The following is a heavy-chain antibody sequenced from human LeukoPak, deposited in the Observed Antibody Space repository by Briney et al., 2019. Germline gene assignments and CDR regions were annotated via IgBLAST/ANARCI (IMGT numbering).Heavy chain of an antibody. Sequence: GESLKISCKGSGYSFTSYWIGWVRQMPGKGLEWMGIIYPGDSDTRYSPSFQGQVTISADKSISTAYLQWSSLKASNTAMYYCARHYYGSGSSSYMDVWGKGTTVTVSS. V-gene: IGHV5-51*01. CDR1: GYSFTSYW. CDR2: IYPGDSDT. J-gene: IGHJ6*03. CDR3: ARHYYGSGSSSYMDV. D-gene: IGHD3-10*01.